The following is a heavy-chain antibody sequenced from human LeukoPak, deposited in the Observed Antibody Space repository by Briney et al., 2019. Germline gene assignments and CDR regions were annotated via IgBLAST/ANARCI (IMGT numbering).Heavy chain of an antibody. CDR2: LYYSGNT. D-gene: IGHD4-17*01. CDR3: ARDTPGGSHGDYDY. V-gene: IGHV4-39*02. Sequence: SETLSLTCTVSGGSISSSRYYGGWIRQPPGKGLEWIGSLYYSGNTYYNPSLKSRVTISVDTSKNQFSLKLSSVTAADTAVYYCARDTPGGSHGDYDYWGQGTLVTVSS. CDR1: GGSISSSRYY. J-gene: IGHJ4*02.